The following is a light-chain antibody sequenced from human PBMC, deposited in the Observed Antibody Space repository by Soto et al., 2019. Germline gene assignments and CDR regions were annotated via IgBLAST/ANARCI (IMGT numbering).Light chain of an antibody. CDR2: KAS. Sequence: DIQMPQSPSTLSGSVGDRVTITCRASQTISSWLAWYQQKPGKAPKLLIYKASTLKSGVPSRFSGSGSGTEFTLTISSLQPDDFATHYCQHYNSYSEAFGQGTKVDIK. V-gene: IGKV1-5*03. CDR3: QHYNSYSEA. CDR1: QTISSW. J-gene: IGKJ1*01.